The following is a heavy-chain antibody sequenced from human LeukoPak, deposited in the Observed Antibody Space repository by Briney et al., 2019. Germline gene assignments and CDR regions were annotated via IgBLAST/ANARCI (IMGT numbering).Heavy chain of an antibody. Sequence: GGSLRLSCAASGFTFSSYAMHWVRQAPGKGLEGVAVISYDGSNKYYADSVKGRFTISRDNSKNTLYLQMNSLRAEDTAVYYCARDVWRVTPYYYDSSGYYYYGMDVWGQGTTVTVS. CDR3: ARDVWRVTPYYYDSSGYYYYGMDV. CDR2: ISYDGSNK. CDR1: GFTFSSYA. J-gene: IGHJ6*02. V-gene: IGHV3-30*04. D-gene: IGHD3-22*01.